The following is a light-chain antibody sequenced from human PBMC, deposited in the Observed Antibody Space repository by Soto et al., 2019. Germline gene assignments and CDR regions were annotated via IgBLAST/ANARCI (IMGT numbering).Light chain of an antibody. CDR2: DVS. Sequence: QSVLTQPRSVSGSPGQSVTISCTGTSSDVGGYNYVSWYQQYPGKAPKLMIYDVSKRPSGVPDRFSGSKSGNTASLTISGLQAEDEADYFCCSYAGGYIFVFGSGTKVTVL. CDR1: SSDVGGYNY. V-gene: IGLV2-11*01. J-gene: IGLJ1*01. CDR3: CSYAGGYIFV.